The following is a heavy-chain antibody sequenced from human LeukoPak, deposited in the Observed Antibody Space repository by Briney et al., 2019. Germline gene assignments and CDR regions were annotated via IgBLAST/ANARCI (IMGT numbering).Heavy chain of an antibody. CDR1: GGSIISSNYY. Sequence: SEALLLPCHVSGGSIISSNYYRGWSRQPPGEGLEGIGSIYYSGSTYYNPSFKGGVTISVDKSKNQSSLKLSSVTAADTAVYYSALVSEGGEMTTVTPAAFDIWGQGTMVTVSS. J-gene: IGHJ3*02. D-gene: IGHD4-17*01. CDR3: ALVSEGGEMTTVTPAAFDI. V-gene: IGHV4-39*07. CDR2: IYYSGST.